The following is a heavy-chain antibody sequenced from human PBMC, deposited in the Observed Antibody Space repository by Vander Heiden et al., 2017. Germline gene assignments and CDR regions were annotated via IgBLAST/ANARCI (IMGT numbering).Heavy chain of an antibody. D-gene: IGHD6-6*01. CDR3: ARSRSSWDY. V-gene: IGHV3-48*02. CDR2: ISSSSSAV. CDR1: GFGFSSYT. Sequence: EVQLVESGGGLVQPGGSLRLSCAASGFGFSSYTMSWVRQAPGKGLEWVSSISSSSSAVYYADSVQGRFTISRDNAKNSLYLQIHSLRDEDTAVYYCARSRSSWDYCGQGTLVTVSS. J-gene: IGHJ4*02.